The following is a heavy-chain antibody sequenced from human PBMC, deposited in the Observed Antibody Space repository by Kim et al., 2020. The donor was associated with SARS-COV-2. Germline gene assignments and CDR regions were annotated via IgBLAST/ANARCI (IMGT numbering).Heavy chain of an antibody. Sequence: ASVKVSCKASGYTFTSYGISWVRQAPGQGLEWMGWISAYNGNTNYAQKLQGRVTMTTDTSTSTAYMELRSLTSDDTAVYYCARVRLPYSSSSNYYYYGMDVWGQGTTVTVSS. J-gene: IGHJ6*02. V-gene: IGHV1-18*01. D-gene: IGHD6-6*01. CDR1: GYTFTSYG. CDR2: ISAYNGNT. CDR3: ARVRLPYSSSSNYYYYGMDV.